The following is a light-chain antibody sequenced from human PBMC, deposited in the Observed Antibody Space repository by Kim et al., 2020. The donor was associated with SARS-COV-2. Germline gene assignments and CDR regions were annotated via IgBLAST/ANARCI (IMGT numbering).Light chain of an antibody. CDR3: EQYYSAPWT. Sequence: DIVMTQSPDSLAVSLGERATINCKSSLSVLYSSNNKNYLAWYQLRPGQPPKLLIYWASTRESGVPNRFSGSGSGTDFTLTITTLQAEDVAVYYCEQYYSAPWTFCEGTKV. J-gene: IGKJ1*01. CDR1: LSVLYSSNNKNY. CDR2: WAS. V-gene: IGKV4-1*01.